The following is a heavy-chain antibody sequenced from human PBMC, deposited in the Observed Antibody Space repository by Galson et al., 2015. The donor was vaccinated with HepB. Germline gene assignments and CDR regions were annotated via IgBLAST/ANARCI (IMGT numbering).Heavy chain of an antibody. J-gene: IGHJ2*01. CDR2: ISSTGTTM. Sequence: SLRLSCAASGFTFSSYTMNWVRQAPGKGLESVSYISSTGTTMYYADSAKGRFTISRDNARNSLYLQMNSLRDEDMAVYYCARVYFGSGSSSAYWYFDLWGRGALVTVSS. CDR1: GFTFSSYT. D-gene: IGHD3-10*01. V-gene: IGHV3-48*02. CDR3: ARVYFGSGSSSAYWYFDL.